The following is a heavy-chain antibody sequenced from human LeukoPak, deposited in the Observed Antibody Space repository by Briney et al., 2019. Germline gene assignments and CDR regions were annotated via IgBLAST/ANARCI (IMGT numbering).Heavy chain of an antibody. CDR3: AKDIRGWSNWFDP. CDR1: GFTFSSYG. V-gene: IGHV3-30*18. J-gene: IGHJ5*02. CDR2: ISYDGSNK. Sequence: GGSLRLSCAASGFTFSSYGMHWVRQAPGKGLEWVAVISYDGSNKYYADSVKGRFTISRDNSKNTLYLQMNSLRAEDTAVYYCAKDIRGWSNWFDPWGQGTLVTVSS. D-gene: IGHD6-19*01.